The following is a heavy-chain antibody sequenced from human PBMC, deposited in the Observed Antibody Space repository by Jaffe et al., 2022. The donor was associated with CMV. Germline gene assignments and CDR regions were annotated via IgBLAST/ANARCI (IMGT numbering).Heavy chain of an antibody. J-gene: IGHJ4*02. Sequence: EVQLLESGGGLVQPGGSLRLSCAASGFTFSSYAMSWVRQAPGKGLEWVSAISGSGGSTYYADSVKGRFTISRDNSKNTLYLQMNSLRAEDTAVYYCAKAGWPSTGGWFPFFDYWGQGTLVTVSS. CDR1: GFTFSSYA. V-gene: IGHV3-23*01. CDR3: AKAGWPSTGGWFPFFDY. D-gene: IGHD6-19*01. CDR2: ISGSGGST.